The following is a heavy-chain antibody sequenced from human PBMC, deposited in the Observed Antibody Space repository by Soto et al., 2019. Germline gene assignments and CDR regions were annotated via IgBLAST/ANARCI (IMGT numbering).Heavy chain of an antibody. CDR1: GFTFSSYG. CDR2: ISYDGSNK. J-gene: IGHJ6*02. D-gene: IGHD6-6*01. V-gene: IGHV3-30*18. CDR3: AKDNKQLANYYYYGMDV. Sequence: PGGSLRLSCAASGFTFSSYGMHWVRQAPGKGLEGVAVISYDGSNKYYADSVKGRFTISRDNSKNTLYLQMNSLRAEDTAVYYCAKDNKQLANYYYYGMDVWGQGTTVTVSS.